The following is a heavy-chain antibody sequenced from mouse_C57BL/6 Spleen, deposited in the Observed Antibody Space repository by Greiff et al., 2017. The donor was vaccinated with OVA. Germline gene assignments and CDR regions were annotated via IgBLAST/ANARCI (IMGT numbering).Heavy chain of an antibody. CDR1: GYTFTSYW. CDR2: IDPSDSYT. CDR3: AREDTLY. J-gene: IGHJ3*01. V-gene: IGHV1-69*01. Sequence: QVQLQQPGAELVMPGASVKLSCKASGYTFTSYWMHWVKQRPGQGLEWIGEIDPSDSYTNYNQKFKGKSTLTVDKSSSTAYMQLSSLTSEDSAVYYCAREDTLYWGQGTLVTVSA.